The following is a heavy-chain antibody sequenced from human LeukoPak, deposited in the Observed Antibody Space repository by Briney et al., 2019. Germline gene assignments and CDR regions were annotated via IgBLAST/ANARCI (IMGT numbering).Heavy chain of an antibody. D-gene: IGHD3-22*01. J-gene: IGHJ4*02. CDR2: IVVGSGNT. CDR3: AATYDSSGPGPYYFDY. CDR1: GFTFTSSA. Sequence: SVKVSCKASGFTFTSSAVQWVRQARGQRLEWIGWIVVGSGNTNYAQKFQERVTITRDMSTSTAYMELSSLRSEDTAVYYCAATYDSSGPGPYYFDYWGQGTLVTVSS. V-gene: IGHV1-58*01.